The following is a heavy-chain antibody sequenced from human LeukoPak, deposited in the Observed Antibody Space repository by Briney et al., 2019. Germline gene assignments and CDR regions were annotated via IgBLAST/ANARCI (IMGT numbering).Heavy chain of an antibody. CDR1: GYTFTTYY. V-gene: IGHV1-46*01. D-gene: IGHD2-2*01. CDR3: ARDVCSSTSCYGVH. Sequence: ASVKVSCKASGYTFTTYYLHWVRQAPGQGLEWVGVINPGGGGTTYAQKFQDRVTMTRDTSTTTVYMEMSSLRSEDTAVYYCARDVCSSTSCYGVHWGQGTLVIVSS. J-gene: IGHJ4*02. CDR2: INPGGGGT.